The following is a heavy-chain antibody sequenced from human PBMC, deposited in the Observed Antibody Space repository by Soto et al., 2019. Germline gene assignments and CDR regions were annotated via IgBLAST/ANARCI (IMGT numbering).Heavy chain of an antibody. CDR2: ISAYNGKT. Sequence: QVQLVQSGGEVKKPGASVKLSCTASGYTFTRYGISWVRQAPVQGLAWMGWISAYNGKTNYAQSVQGRVTMTTEPSTRTAYMDRRSLISDYTAVYYCARGGDVNYCLGMDVCGPGTTVTGSS. D-gene: IGHD5-12*01. J-gene: IGHJ6*02. CDR3: ARGGDVNYCLGMDV. V-gene: IGHV1-18*01. CDR1: GYTFTRYG.